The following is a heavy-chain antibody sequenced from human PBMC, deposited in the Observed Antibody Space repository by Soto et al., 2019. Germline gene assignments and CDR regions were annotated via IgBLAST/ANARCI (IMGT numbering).Heavy chain of an antibody. CDR3: TADPGYIVVVAAADY. J-gene: IGHJ4*02. Sequence: GGSLRLSCAASGFTFSNAWMSWVRQAPGKGLEWVGRIKSKTDGGTTDYAAPVKGRFTISRDDSKNTLYLQMNSLKTEDTAVYYCTADPGYIVVVAAADYWGQGTLVTVSS. CDR1: GFTFSNAW. D-gene: IGHD2-2*01. CDR2: IKSKTDGGTT. V-gene: IGHV3-15*01.